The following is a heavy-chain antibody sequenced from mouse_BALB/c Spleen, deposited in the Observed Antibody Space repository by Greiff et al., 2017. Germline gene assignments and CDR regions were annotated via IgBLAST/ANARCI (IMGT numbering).Heavy chain of an antibody. CDR3: ARWGYGSSIYAMDY. J-gene: IGHJ4*01. CDR1: GFNIKDTY. D-gene: IGHD1-1*01. Sequence: EVKLVESGAELVKPGASVKLSCTASGFNIKDTYMHWVKQRPEQGLEWIGRIDPANGNTKYDPKFQGKATITADTSSNTAYLQLSSLTSEDTAVYYCARWGYGSSIYAMDYWGQGTSVTVSS. V-gene: IGHV14-3*02. CDR2: IDPANGNT.